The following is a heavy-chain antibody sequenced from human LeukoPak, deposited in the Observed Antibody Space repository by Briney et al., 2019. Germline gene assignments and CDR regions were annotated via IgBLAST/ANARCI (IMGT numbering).Heavy chain of an antibody. V-gene: IGHV1-18*01. CDR2: ISAYNGNT. D-gene: IGHD3-3*01. Sequence: ASVKVSCKASGYTFTSYGISWVRQAPGQGLEWMGWISAYNGNTNYAQKLQGRVTMTTDTSTSTAYMELRSLRSDDTAVYYCAKDMRSIFGVVIIPGWGFDPWGQGTLVTVPS. CDR3: AKDMRSIFGVVIIPGWGFDP. J-gene: IGHJ5*02. CDR1: GYTFTSYG.